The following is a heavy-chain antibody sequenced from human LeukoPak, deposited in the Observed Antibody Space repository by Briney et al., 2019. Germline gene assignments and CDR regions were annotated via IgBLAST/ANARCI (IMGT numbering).Heavy chain of an antibody. J-gene: IGHJ4*02. V-gene: IGHV4-59*01. D-gene: IGHD3-22*01. CDR2: IYYSGST. CDR3: AREEDSSGPWFDY. Sequence: SETLSLTGTVSGGSISSYYWSWIRQPPGKGLEWIGYIYYSGSTNYNPSLKSRVTISVDTSKNQFSLKLSSVTAADTAVYYCAREEDSSGPWFDYWGQGTLVTVSS. CDR1: GGSISSYY.